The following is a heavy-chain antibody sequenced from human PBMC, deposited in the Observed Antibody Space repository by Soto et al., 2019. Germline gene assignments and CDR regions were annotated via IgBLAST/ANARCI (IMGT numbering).Heavy chain of an antibody. CDR1: GYSFTNYW. CDR2: IYPGDSDT. Sequence: PGESLKISCKGSGYSFTNYWIGWVRQMPGKGLEWMGIIYPGDSDTRYSPSFKDQVTISADKSISTAYLQWSSLRASDTAMYYCARYSDCSSWYENAFYFWGQGTMVTVSS. V-gene: IGHV5-51*01. J-gene: IGHJ3*01. CDR3: ARYSDCSSWYENAFYF. D-gene: IGHD6-13*01.